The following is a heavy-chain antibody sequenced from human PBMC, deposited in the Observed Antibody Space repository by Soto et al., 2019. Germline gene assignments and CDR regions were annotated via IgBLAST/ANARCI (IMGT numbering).Heavy chain of an antibody. CDR2: ISNSGST. J-gene: IGHJ4*02. Sequence: QVQLQESGPGLVKPSQTLSLTCTVSGASISSGIYYWSWIRQLPGKGLEWIGYISNSGSTYYNPSLKSRVTISVDTSKNQFSLRVSSVTAADTAVYYCARAVYSNHVYWGQGTLVTVSS. V-gene: IGHV4-31*03. CDR3: ARAVYSNHVY. CDR1: GASISSGIYY. D-gene: IGHD4-4*01.